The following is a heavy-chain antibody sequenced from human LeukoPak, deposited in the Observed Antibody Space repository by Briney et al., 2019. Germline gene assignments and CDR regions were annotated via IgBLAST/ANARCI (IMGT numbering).Heavy chain of an antibody. V-gene: IGHV4-34*01. CDR1: GGSFSGYY. CDR2: INHSGST. CDR3: ARVGTVTTHYYYYYMDV. Sequence: PSEILSLTCAVYGGSFSGYYWSWIRQPPGKGLEWIGEINHSGSTNYNPSLKSRVTISVDTSKNQFSLKLSSVTAADTAVYYCARVGTVTTHYYYYYMDVWGKGTTVTVSS. J-gene: IGHJ6*03. D-gene: IGHD4-11*01.